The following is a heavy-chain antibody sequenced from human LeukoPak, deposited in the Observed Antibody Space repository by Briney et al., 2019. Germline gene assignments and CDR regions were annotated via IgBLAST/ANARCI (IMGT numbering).Heavy chain of an antibody. CDR2: ISSTGTTI. Sequence: GESLKISCAASGFTFSDYYMSWIRQAPGKGLECVSYISSTGTTIYYADSVKGRFTISRDNAKNSLYLQMNSLRAEDTAVYYCARTYSPFDYWGQGTLVTVSS. J-gene: IGHJ4*02. V-gene: IGHV3-11*01. D-gene: IGHD2-15*01. CDR3: ARTYSPFDY. CDR1: GFTFSDYY.